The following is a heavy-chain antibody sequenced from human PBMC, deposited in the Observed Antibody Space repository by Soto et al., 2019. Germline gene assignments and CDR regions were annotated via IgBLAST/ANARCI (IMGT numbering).Heavy chain of an antibody. J-gene: IGHJ4*02. CDR3: ARRTPTSSSSDY. Sequence: ASVKVSCKASGYTFTTYGISWVRQAPGQGLEWMGWISTYNGDTNYAQKVQGRVTMATDTSTSTAYMELRSLRSDDTAIYYCARRTPTSSSSDYWGQGTLVTVSS. CDR1: GYTFTTYG. D-gene: IGHD6-6*01. CDR2: ISTYNGDT. V-gene: IGHV1-18*01.